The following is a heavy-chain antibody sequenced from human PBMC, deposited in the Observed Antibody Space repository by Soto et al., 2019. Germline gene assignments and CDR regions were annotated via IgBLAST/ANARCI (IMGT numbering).Heavy chain of an antibody. J-gene: IGHJ4*02. V-gene: IGHV1-18*01. Sequence: ASVKVSCKASGYTFTSYGISWVRQAPGQGLEWMGWISAYNGNTNYAQKLQGRVTMTTDTSTSTAYMELRSLRSDDTAVYYCARVGYYDSSGYYHTFDYWGQGTLVTVS. CDR3: ARVGYYDSSGYYHTFDY. D-gene: IGHD3-22*01. CDR2: ISAYNGNT. CDR1: GYTFTSYG.